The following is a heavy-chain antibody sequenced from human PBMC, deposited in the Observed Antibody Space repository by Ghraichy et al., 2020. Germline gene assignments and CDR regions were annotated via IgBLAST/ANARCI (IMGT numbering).Heavy chain of an antibody. J-gene: IGHJ4*02. Sequence: SQTLSLTCTVSGGSISSYYWSWIRQPPGKGLEWIGYIYYSGSTNYNPSLKSRVTISVDTSKNQFSLKLSSVTAADTAVYYCARLYSNRTPPDYWGQGTLVTVSS. D-gene: IGHD4-11*01. CDR2: IYYSGST. V-gene: IGHV4-59*08. CDR1: GGSISSYY. CDR3: ARLYSNRTPPDY.